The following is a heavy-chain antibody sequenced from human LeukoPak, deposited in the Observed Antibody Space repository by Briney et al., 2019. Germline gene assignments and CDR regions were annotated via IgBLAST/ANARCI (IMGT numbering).Heavy chain of an antibody. D-gene: IGHD6-13*01. CDR1: GGSISSYY. Sequence: PSETLSLTCTVSGGSISSYYWSWIRQPPGKGLEWIGYIYYSGSTNYNPSLKSRVTISVDTSKNQFSLKLSSVTAADTAVYYCARGGHSSSWYSPSGYNWFDPWGQGTLVTVSS. J-gene: IGHJ5*02. CDR3: ARGGHSSSWYSPSGYNWFDP. CDR2: IYYSGST. V-gene: IGHV4-59*01.